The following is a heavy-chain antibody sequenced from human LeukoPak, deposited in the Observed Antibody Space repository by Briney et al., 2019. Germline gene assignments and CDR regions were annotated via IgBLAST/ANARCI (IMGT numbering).Heavy chain of an antibody. V-gene: IGHV4-59*08. J-gene: IGHJ3*02. D-gene: IGHD4-23*01. CDR3: ASDYGGNSVAFDI. Sequence: SETLSLTCSVSGGSIGSYYWSWIRQPPGKGLEWIGYIFYSGSTIYNPSLRSRVTISVDTSKNQLSLKLTSVTAADTAVYYCASDYGGNSVAFDIWGQGTMVTVSS. CDR2: IFYSGST. CDR1: GGSIGSYY.